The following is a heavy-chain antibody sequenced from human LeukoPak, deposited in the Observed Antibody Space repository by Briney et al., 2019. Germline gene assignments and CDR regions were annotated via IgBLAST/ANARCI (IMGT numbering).Heavy chain of an antibody. V-gene: IGHV1-69*04. Sequence: SVKVSCKASGGTFSSYTISWVRQAPGQGLEWMGRIIPILGIANYAQKFQGRVTITADKSTSTAYMELSSLRSEDTAVYYCARDPTTIAVAGTNWFEPWGQGTLVTVSS. CDR3: ARDPTTIAVAGTNWFEP. CDR2: IIPILGIA. D-gene: IGHD6-19*01. J-gene: IGHJ5*02. CDR1: GGTFSSYT.